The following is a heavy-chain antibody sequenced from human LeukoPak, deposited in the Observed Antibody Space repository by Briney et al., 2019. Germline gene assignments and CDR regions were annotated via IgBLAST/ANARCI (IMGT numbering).Heavy chain of an antibody. Sequence: KASETLSLTCAVYGVSFSGYYWSWIRQPPGKGLEWIGEIDHSGSTNYFPSLKSRVTISLDTSKNQFSLKLTSVTAAGTAVYYCSWATSIGVTGTFWLDCWGPGTLVTVSS. CDR1: GVSFSGYY. J-gene: IGHJ5*01. V-gene: IGHV4-34*01. D-gene: IGHD6-19*01. CDR3: SWATSIGVTGTFWLDC. CDR2: IDHSGST.